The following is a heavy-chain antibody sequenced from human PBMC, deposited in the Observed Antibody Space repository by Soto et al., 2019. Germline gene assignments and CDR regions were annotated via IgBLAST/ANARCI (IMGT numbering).Heavy chain of an antibody. CDR2: IYYSGST. D-gene: IGHD3-3*02. CDR1: GGSISSSSYY. CDR3: ASPKIAFYNWFDP. Sequence: PSETLSLPCTVSGGSISSSSYYWGWIRQPPGKGLEWIGSIYYSGSTYYNPSLKSRVTISVDTSKNQFSLKLSSVTAADTAVYYCASPKIAFYNWFDPWGQGTLVTVSS. V-gene: IGHV4-39*01. J-gene: IGHJ5*02.